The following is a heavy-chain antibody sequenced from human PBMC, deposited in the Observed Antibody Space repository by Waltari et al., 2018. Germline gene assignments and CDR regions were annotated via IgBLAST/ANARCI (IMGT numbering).Heavy chain of an antibody. CDR3: ARESGLIRVGITTGYFQH. CDR1: GGTFSSYT. CDR2: SIPSLGIA. J-gene: IGHJ1*01. D-gene: IGHD3-22*01. Sequence: QVQLVQYGAEVKKPGSAVKVACKASGGTFSSYTISWVRQAAGEGIEWMVRSIPSLGIAHYAQEFQGRVTIIADKSTGRAYMELSRRRSEYAAVYYCARESGLIRVGITTGYFQHWGQGTLVTVAS. V-gene: IGHV1-69*04.